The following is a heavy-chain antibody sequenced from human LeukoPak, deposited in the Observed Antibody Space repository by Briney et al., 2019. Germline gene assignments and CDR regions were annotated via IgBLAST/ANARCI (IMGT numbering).Heavy chain of an antibody. CDR3: AKVTGGDMITYGGVDY. CDR2: ISTSGATT. V-gene: IGHV3-23*01. Sequence: GGSLRPSCAASGFAFSNYAMSWVRQAPGRGLEWVSVISTSGATTYYADSVKGRFTISRDNSKNTLYLQMDSLRVEDTAVHYCAKVTGGDMITYGGVDYWGQGTLVTVSS. CDR1: GFAFSNYA. D-gene: IGHD3-16*01. J-gene: IGHJ4*02.